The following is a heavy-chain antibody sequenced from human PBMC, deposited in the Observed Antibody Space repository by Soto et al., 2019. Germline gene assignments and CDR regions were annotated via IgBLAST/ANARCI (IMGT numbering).Heavy chain of an antibody. D-gene: IGHD3-3*01. Sequence: SETLSLTCAVYGGSFSGYYWSWIRQPPGKGLEWIGEINHSGSTNYNPSLKSRVTISVDTSKNQFSLKLSSVTAADTAVYYCARGLGVCDFWSGSSPKIWFDPWGQGTLVTVSS. V-gene: IGHV4-34*01. CDR2: INHSGST. CDR3: ARGLGVCDFWSGSSPKIWFDP. J-gene: IGHJ5*02. CDR1: GGSFSGYY.